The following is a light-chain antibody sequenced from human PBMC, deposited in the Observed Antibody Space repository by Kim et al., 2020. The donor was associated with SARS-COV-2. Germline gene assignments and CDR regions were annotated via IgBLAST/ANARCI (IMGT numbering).Light chain of an antibody. CDR3: QQYSYSPLT. Sequence: SPGERATPSCRASQSVSSSYLAWYQQKLGQAPRLLIYGASSRATGIPDRFSGSGSGTDFTLIINRLEPEDSAVYYCQQYSYSPLTFGGGTKVDIK. CDR1: QSVSSSY. J-gene: IGKJ4*01. V-gene: IGKV3-20*01. CDR2: GAS.